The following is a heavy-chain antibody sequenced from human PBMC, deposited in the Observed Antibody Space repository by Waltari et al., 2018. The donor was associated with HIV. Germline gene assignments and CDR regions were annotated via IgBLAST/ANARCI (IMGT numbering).Heavy chain of an antibody. CDR3: ARVGRYYDSSGYFDY. Sequence: QVQLVESGGGVVQPGRSLRLSCAASGFTFSSYAMHWVRQAPGKGLEGVAVISYDGSNKYYADSVKGRFTISRDNSKNTLYLQMNSLRAEDTAVYYCARVGRYYDSSGYFDYWGQGTLVTVSS. J-gene: IGHJ4*02. V-gene: IGHV3-30*04. CDR1: GFTFSSYA. CDR2: ISYDGSNK. D-gene: IGHD3-22*01.